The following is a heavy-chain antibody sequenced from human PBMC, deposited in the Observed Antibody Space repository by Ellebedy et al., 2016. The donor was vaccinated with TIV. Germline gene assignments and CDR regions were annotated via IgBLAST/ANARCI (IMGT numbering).Heavy chain of an antibody. J-gene: IGHJ4*02. CDR1: GFTFNTFA. CDR2: TSYDGSTK. Sequence: PGGSLRLSCAASGFTFNTFAMHWVRQAPGKGLEWVAVTSYDGSTKYSADAVEGRFTISRDNSKNTLYRQMNSLTTDDTAVYYCARDRVASYSSGWSAGLDYWGPGILVTVSS. D-gene: IGHD6-19*01. CDR3: ARDRVASYSSGWSAGLDY. V-gene: IGHV3-30-3*01.